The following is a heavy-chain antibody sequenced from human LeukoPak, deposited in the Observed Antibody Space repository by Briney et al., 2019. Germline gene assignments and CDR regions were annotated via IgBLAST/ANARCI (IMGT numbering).Heavy chain of an antibody. J-gene: IGHJ3*01. V-gene: IGHV4-34*01. CDR2: INHTGDT. CDR3: ARLDSSGPEDL. Sequence: SSETLSLTCAVSGGFFSGYYWTWIRQTPGKGLEWIGEINHTGDTNYNPSLKRRVSISADTSKNQFSLKLNSVTAADTAVYYCARLDSSGPEDLWGQGTMVTVSS. D-gene: IGHD6-19*01. CDR1: GGFFSGYY.